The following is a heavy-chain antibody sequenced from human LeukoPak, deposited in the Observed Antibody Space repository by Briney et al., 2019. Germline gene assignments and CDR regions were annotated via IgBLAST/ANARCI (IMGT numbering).Heavy chain of an antibody. CDR2: IGTAGDT. J-gene: IGHJ6*02. V-gene: IGHV3-13*01. CDR3: ARDQAIKDYYDSSGYHAYTYYYGMDV. D-gene: IGHD3-22*01. CDR1: GFTFSSYD. Sequence: GGSLRLSCAASGFTFSSYDMHWVRHATGKGLEWVSAIGTAGDTYYPGSVKGRFTISRENAKNSLYLQMNSLRAGDTAVYYCARDQAIKDYYDSSGYHAYTYYYGMDVWGQGTTVTVSS.